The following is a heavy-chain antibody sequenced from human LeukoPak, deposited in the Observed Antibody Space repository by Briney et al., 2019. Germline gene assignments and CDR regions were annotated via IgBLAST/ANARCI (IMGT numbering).Heavy chain of an antibody. CDR2: ISSSSSYI. V-gene: IGHV3-21*01. Sequence: GWSLRLSCAASGFSFSSYSMNWVRQAPGTGMEWVSSISSSSSYIYYADSVKGRFTISRDNAKNSLYLQMNSLRAEDTAVYYCARGRGSSGYSYYFDYWGQGTLVTVSS. CDR3: ARGRGSSGYSYYFDY. J-gene: IGHJ4*02. D-gene: IGHD6-19*01. CDR1: GFSFSSYS.